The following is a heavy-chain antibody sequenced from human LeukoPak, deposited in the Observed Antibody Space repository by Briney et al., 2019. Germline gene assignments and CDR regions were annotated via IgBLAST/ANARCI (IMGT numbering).Heavy chain of an antibody. J-gene: IGHJ3*02. CDR3: ARAYYDILTGHPKFHAFDI. D-gene: IGHD3-9*01. Sequence: PGGSLRLSCAASGFTFSSYSMNWVRQAPGKGLEWVSYISSSSSTIYYADSVKGRFTISRDNAKNSLYLQMNSLRAEDTAVYYCARAYYDILTGHPKFHAFDIWGQGTMVTVSS. CDR1: GFTFSSYS. V-gene: IGHV3-48*04. CDR2: ISSSSSTI.